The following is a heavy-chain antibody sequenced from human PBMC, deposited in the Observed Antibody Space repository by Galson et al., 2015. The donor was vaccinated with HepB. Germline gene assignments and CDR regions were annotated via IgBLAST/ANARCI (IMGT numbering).Heavy chain of an antibody. D-gene: IGHD1-1*01. CDR1: GYTFTTYG. Sequence: CKASGYTFTTYGIVWVRQAPGQGLEWMGWISAYNGNTNYAPKFRDRITLTTDTSTATAYMELRSLKPDDTAVYYCATGGPVQYDYLGQGTPVTVSS. CDR2: ISAYNGNT. V-gene: IGHV1-18*01. J-gene: IGHJ4*02. CDR3: ATGGPVQYDY.